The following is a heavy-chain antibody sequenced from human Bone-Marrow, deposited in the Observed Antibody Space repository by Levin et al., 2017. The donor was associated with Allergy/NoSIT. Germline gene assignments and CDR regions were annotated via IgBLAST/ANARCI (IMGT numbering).Heavy chain of an antibody. CDR3: ARNADYSSGSMNPFDI. J-gene: IGHJ3*02. CDR2: VYNEGSS. D-gene: IGHD6-25*01. Sequence: SETLSLTCDVSGGSLRGQYWSWIRQPPGKGLEWIGYVYNEGSSASNPSLQSRVHLSADMSKNQLSLKMTSVTAADTGLYYCARNADYSSGSMNPFDIWGQGTLVTVSS. CDR1: GGSLRGQY. V-gene: IGHV4-59*11.